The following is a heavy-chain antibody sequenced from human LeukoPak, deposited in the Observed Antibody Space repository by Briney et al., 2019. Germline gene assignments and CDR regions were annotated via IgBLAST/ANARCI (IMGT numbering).Heavy chain of an antibody. J-gene: IGHJ4*02. D-gene: IGHD6-6*01. CDR1: GGSFSGYY. V-gene: IGHV4-34*01. CDR3: AREVAARPENFFDY. Sequence: SETLSLTCAVYGGSFSGYYWSWIRQPPGKGLEWIGEINHSGSTNYNPSLKSRVTISVDTSKNQFSLRLSSVTAADTAVYYCAREVAARPENFFDYWGQGTLVTVSS. CDR2: INHSGST.